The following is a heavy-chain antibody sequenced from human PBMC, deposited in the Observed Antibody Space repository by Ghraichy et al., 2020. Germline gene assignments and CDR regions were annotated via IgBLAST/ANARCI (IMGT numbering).Heavy chain of an antibody. CDR2: IYHSGST. CDR3: AGSIAAAGTFPYYYGMDV. D-gene: IGHD6-13*01. CDR1: GYSISSGYY. Sequence: SETLSLTCAVSGYSISSGYYWGWIRQPPGKGLEWIGSIYHSGSTYYNPSLKSRVPISVDTSKNQFSLKLSSVTAADTAVYYCAGSIAAAGTFPYYYGMDVWGQGTTVTVSS. J-gene: IGHJ6*02. V-gene: IGHV4-38-2*01.